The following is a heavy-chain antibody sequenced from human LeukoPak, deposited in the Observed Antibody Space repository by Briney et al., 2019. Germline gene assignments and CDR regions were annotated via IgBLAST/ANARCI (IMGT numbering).Heavy chain of an antibody. V-gene: IGHV3-48*03. CDR1: GFTFSSYE. D-gene: IGHD4/OR15-4a*01. J-gene: IGHJ4*02. Sequence: PGGSLRLSCAASGFTFSSYEMNWVRQAPGKGLEWVSYISSSGSTIYYADSVKGRFTISRDNAKNSLYLQMNSLRAEDTAVHYCARGGKEANDYWGQGTLVTASS. CDR2: ISSSGSTI. CDR3: ARGGKEANDY.